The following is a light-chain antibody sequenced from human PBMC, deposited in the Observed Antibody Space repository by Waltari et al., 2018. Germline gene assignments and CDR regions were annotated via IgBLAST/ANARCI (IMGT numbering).Light chain of an antibody. V-gene: IGLV2-23*02. J-gene: IGLJ2*01. Sequence: QSALTQPASVSGSPGQSITIPCTGTTSDVRNYKRVPWYQQHQGKAPKLMIYAVSKRPSGVSDRFSGSKSGDMASLTISGLQPEDEAEYFCSSYAGSSKGVFGGGTKVTVL. CDR1: TSDVRNYKR. CDR3: SSYAGSSKGV. CDR2: AVS.